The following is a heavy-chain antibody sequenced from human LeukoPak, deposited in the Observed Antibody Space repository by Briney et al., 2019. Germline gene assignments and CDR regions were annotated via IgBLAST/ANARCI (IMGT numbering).Heavy chain of an antibody. CDR2: ISGSGGST. V-gene: IGHV3-23*01. D-gene: IGHD2-8*01. J-gene: IGHJ4*02. CDR3: ARVYLERLTAGYFDH. Sequence: PGGSLRLSCAASGFTFSSYAMSWVRQAPGKGLGWVSAISGSGGSTYYADSVKGRFTISRDNSKSTLYLQMNSLRDDDSAAYFCARVYLERLTAGYFDHWGQGTQVTVSP. CDR1: GFTFSSYA.